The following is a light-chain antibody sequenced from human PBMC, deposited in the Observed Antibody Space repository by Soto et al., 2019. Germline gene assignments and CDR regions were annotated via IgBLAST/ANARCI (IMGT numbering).Light chain of an antibody. Sequence: EIVLTQFPATLSLSPGERATLSCRASQTVSSFLAWYQQKPGQAPRLLIYDASTRATGIPPRFSGSGSGTDFTLTISSLEPEDFAVYYCQQRSNSFGGGTKVDIK. CDR1: QTVSSF. V-gene: IGKV3-11*01. CDR3: QQRSNS. CDR2: DAS. J-gene: IGKJ4*01.